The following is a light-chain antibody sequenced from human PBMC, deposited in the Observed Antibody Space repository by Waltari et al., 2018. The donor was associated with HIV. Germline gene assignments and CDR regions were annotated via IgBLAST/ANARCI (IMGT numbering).Light chain of an antibody. CDR3: QQLNSYPYT. CDR2: AAS. V-gene: IGKV1-9*01. J-gene: IGKJ2*01. CDR1: QDISTF. Sequence: DIQLTQSPSFLSTSVGDRVTITCRASQDISTFLAWYQQKPGEAPKLLIYAASTLQTGVPSRFSGSGSGTEFTLTINSLQPEDFATFYCQQLNSYPYTFGQGTNLEI.